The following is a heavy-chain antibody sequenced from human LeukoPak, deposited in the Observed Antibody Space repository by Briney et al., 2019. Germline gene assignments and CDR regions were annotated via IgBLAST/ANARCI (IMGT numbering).Heavy chain of an antibody. V-gene: IGHV4-59*01. CDR1: GGSISSYY. D-gene: IGHD6-13*01. J-gene: IGHJ4*02. CDR2: IYYSGST. CDR3: ARVGSSSWHQPYYFDY. Sequence: PSETLSLTCTVSGGSISSYYWSWIRQPPGKGLEWIGYIYYSGSTNYNPSLTSRVTISVDTSKNQFSLKLSSVTAADTAVYYCARVGSSSWHQPYYFDYWGQETLVTVSS.